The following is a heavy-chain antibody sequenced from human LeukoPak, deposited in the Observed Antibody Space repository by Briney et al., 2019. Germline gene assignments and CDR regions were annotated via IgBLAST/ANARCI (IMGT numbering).Heavy chain of an antibody. D-gene: IGHD6-13*01. CDR3: ARASSSWYYFDY. CDR1: GGSISSFY. V-gene: IGHV4-59*01. CDR2: IYYSGST. J-gene: IGHJ4*02. Sequence: SETLSLTCTVSGGSISSFYWSWIRQPPGKGLEWIGYIYYSGSTNYNPSLKSRVTISVDTSKNQFSLKLSSVTAADTAVYYCARASSSWYYFDYWGQGTLVTVSS.